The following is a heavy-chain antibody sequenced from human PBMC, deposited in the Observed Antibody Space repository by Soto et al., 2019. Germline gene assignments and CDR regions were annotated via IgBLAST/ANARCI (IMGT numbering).Heavy chain of an antibody. V-gene: IGHV1-18*04. CDR2: ISAYNGNT. J-gene: IGHJ6*02. Sequence: SVKVACNASGYPFTSYGISWVRQAPGQGLEWMGWISAYNGNTNYAQKLQGRVTMTTDTSTSTAYMELRSLRSDDTAVYYRARDYSNYYYYYYGMDVWGQRTTVTVSS. CDR1: GYPFTSYG. CDR3: ARDYSNYYYYYYGMDV. D-gene: IGHD4-4*01.